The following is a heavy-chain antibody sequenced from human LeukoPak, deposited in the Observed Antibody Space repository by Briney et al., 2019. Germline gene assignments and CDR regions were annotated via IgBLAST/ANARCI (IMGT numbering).Heavy chain of an antibody. J-gene: IGHJ4*02. V-gene: IGHV3-33*06. CDR2: IWYDGSNK. Sequence: GGSLRLSCAASASTFSTYCMHWVRQAPGKWMGWVALIWYDGSNKYYADSVKGRFTISRDNSKNTLYLQMNSLRAEDTAVYYCAKDLRYYDFWSGLADYWGQGTLVTVSS. CDR1: ASTFSTYC. D-gene: IGHD3-3*01. CDR3: AKDLRYYDFWSGLADY.